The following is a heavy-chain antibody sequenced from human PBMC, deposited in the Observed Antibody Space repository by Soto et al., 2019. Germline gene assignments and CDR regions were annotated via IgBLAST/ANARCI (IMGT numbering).Heavy chain of an antibody. J-gene: IGHJ5*02. V-gene: IGHV3-11*05. Sequence: PGGSLRLSCATSGFTFSDHYMDWVRQAPGKGLEWVSYISSSSSYTNYADSVKGRLTISRDNAKNSLYLQMNSLRAEDTAVYYCARDHYGPGWFDPWGQGTLVTVSS. CDR3: ARDHYGPGWFDP. D-gene: IGHD3-10*01. CDR2: ISSSSSYT. CDR1: GFTFSDHY.